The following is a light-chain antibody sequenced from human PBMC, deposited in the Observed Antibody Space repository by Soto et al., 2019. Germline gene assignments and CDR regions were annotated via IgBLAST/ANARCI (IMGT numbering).Light chain of an antibody. CDR2: EVS. V-gene: IGLV2-8*01. J-gene: IGLJ3*02. Sequence: QSALTQPPSASGSPGQSVTISCTGTSSDVGAYKYVSWYQQHPGKAPKLMIYEVSKRPSGVPDRFSGSKSGNTASLTVSGLQAEDEADYYCTSYVGSGIWVFGGGTKVTVL. CDR3: TSYVGSGIWV. CDR1: SSDVGAYKY.